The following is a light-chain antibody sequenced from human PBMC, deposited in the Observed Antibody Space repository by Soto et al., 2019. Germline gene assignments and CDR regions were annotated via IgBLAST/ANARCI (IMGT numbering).Light chain of an antibody. CDR3: GSWDSSLSAYV. V-gene: IGLV1-51*01. Sequence: QSAMPQPPSVSAAPGQNVPISFSGSSSNIGGHSVSWYQQLPGTAPKLLIYDDNKRPSGIPDRFAGYKSGTSATLGITGFQTGDEADYYCGSWDSSLSAYVFVTGTKLTVL. CDR2: DDN. CDR1: SSNIGGHS. J-gene: IGLJ1*01.